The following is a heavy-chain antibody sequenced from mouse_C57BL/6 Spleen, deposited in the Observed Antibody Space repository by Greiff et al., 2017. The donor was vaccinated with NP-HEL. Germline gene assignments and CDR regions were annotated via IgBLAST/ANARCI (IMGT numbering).Heavy chain of an antibody. CDR1: GYTFTSYW. Sequence: QVQLQQPGAELVKPGASVKLSCKASGYTFTSYWMHWVKQRPGRGLEWIGRIDPNSGGTKYNEKFKSKATLTVDKPASTAYMQLSSLTSEDSAVYYCARSITTVKDYAMDYWGQGTSVTVSS. J-gene: IGHJ4*01. CDR3: ARSITTVKDYAMDY. CDR2: IDPNSGGT. D-gene: IGHD1-1*01. V-gene: IGHV1-72*01.